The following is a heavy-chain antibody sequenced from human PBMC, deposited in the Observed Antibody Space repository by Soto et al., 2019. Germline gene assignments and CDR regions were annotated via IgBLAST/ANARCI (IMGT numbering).Heavy chain of an antibody. CDR3: ARDRGYDILTGVGAFDI. J-gene: IGHJ3*02. D-gene: IGHD3-9*01. CDR1: GYTFTSYG. CDR2: ISAYNGNT. V-gene: IGHV1-18*01. Sequence: ASVRVSCQASGYTFTSYGISWVRQAPGQGLEWMGWISAYNGNTNYAQKLQGRVTMTTDTSTSTAYMELRSLRSDDTAVYYCARDRGYDILTGVGAFDIWGQGTMVTVSS.